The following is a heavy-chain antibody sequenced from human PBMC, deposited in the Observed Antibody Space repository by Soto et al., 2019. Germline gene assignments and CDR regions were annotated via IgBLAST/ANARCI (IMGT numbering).Heavy chain of an antibody. J-gene: IGHJ4*02. D-gene: IGHD3-10*01. CDR2: IIPIFGTT. V-gene: IGHV1-69*06. Sequence: SVKVSCKASGGTFGSDAITWVRQAPGQGLEWVGRIIPIFGTTNYAQNLQGRVTISADKSTLTSYMEHHSLTSDDTALYYCATPTPLRGAMITNINFDFWGQGTPVTLSS. CDR3: ATPTPLRGAMITNINFDF. CDR1: GGTFGSDA.